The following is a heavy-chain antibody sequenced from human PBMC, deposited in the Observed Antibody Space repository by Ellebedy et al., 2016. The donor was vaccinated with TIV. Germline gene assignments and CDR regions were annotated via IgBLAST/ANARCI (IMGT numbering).Heavy chain of an antibody. J-gene: IGHJ4*02. CDR1: GITVNSVW. D-gene: IGHD2-21*02. CDR2: IKTKSEGGAT. V-gene: IGHV3-15*01. Sequence: GESLKISXVASGITVNSVWVNWVRQAPGKGLEWVGRIKTKSEGGATDYGAPVQGRFTISRDDSKNTVFLQMNSLKTEDTAVYYCYSFVLGFVAVTAPSMYWGQGALVTVSS. CDR3: YSFVLGFVAVTAPSMY.